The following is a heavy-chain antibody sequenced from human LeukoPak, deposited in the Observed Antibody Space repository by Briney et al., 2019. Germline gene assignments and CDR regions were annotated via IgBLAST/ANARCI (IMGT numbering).Heavy chain of an antibody. CDR1: GGTFSSYA. J-gene: IGHJ3*02. CDR2: INPIFGTA. CDR3: VREGVYSLKAFEI. Sequence: SVKVSCKASGGTFSSYAISWVRQAPGQGPEWMGRINPIFGTANYAQNFQGRVTITTDESTSTAYMELGGLRSDDTAVYYCVREGVYSLKAFEIWGQGTMVTVSS. D-gene: IGHD2-15*01. V-gene: IGHV1-69*05.